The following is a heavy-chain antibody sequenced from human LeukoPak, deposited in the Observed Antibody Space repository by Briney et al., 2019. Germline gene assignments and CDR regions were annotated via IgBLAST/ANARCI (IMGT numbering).Heavy chain of an antibody. D-gene: IGHD1-20*01. CDR1: GASIRHYY. CDR3: ATLTGTTYPYYFDF. V-gene: IGHV4-59*01. CDR2: LYHSGSP. Sequence: SETLSLTCTVSGASIRHYYWSWIRQPPGKGLEWIGNLYHSGSPNYNPSLKGRVTISIDTAKNQFSLRLRSVTAADTAVYYCATLTGTTYPYYFDFWGQATLVTVSS. J-gene: IGHJ4*02.